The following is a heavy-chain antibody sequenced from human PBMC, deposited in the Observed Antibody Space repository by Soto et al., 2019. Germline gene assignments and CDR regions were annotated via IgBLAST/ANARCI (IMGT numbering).Heavy chain of an antibody. CDR1: GGTFSSYA. CDR3: ARHSCCSTPNYYYGMDV. V-gene: IGHV1-69*12. J-gene: IGHJ6*02. Sequence: QVQLVQSGAEVKKPGSSVKVSCKASGGTFSSYAISWVRQAPGQGLEWMGGIIPIFGTANYAQKFQGRVTITADESTRTAYMELSSLRSEDTAVYYGARHSCCSTPNYYYGMDVWGQGTTVTVSS. D-gene: IGHD2-15*01. CDR2: IIPIFGTA.